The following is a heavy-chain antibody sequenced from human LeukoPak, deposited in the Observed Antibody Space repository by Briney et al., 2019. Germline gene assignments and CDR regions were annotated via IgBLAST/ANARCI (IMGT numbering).Heavy chain of an antibody. Sequence: GRSLRLSCAASGFTFDDYAMHWVRQGPGKGLEWVSGISWNSGSIAYADSVKGRFTIPRDNAKNSLYLQMDSLRAEGTALYYCAKGLSMVRGLDYWGQGTLVTVSS. CDR1: GFTFDDYA. CDR2: ISWNSGSI. D-gene: IGHD3-10*01. J-gene: IGHJ4*02. V-gene: IGHV3-9*01. CDR3: AKGLSMVRGLDY.